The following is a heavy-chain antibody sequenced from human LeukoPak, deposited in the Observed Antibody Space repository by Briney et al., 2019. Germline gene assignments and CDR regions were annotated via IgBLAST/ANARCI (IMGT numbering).Heavy chain of an antibody. CDR3: ARDPYYSGYDSFAGY. CDR1: GFTFSSYA. Sequence: GSLRLSCAASGFTFSSYAMHWVGQAPGKGLEWVAVIPYDGSNKYYADSVKGRFTISRDNSKNTLYLQMNSLRAEDTAVYYCARDPYYSGYDSFAGYWGQGTLVTVSS. D-gene: IGHD5-12*01. J-gene: IGHJ4*02. CDR2: IPYDGSNK. V-gene: IGHV3-30-3*01.